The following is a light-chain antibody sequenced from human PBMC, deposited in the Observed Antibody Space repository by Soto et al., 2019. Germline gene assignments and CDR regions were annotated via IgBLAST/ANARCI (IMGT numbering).Light chain of an antibody. J-gene: IGLJ1*01. V-gene: IGLV2-14*01. CDR1: SSDVGAYNL. Sequence: QSALTQPASVSGSPGQSITISCTGTSSDVGAYNLVSWYQHHPDKAPKLMISEVSNRPSGVADRFSGSKSGNTASLTISGLPADEDADYCSASLTTTNCVFGTGTQLTVL. CDR2: EVS. CDR3: ASLTTTNCV.